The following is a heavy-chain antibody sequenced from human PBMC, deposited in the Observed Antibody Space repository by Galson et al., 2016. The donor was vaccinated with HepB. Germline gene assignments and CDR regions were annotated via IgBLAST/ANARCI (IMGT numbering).Heavy chain of an antibody. J-gene: IGHJ1*01. CDR3: ARGSKTAGVD. CDR1: GYSFPSFA. D-gene: IGHD6-19*01. CDR2: ISGYNGNT. V-gene: IGHV1-18*01. Sequence: SVKVSCKASGYSFPSFAITWVRQAPGQGLEWMGWISGYNGNTNYAQNLQGRITMTIETSTNTVYMELRSLTSDDTAVYFCARGSKTAGVDWGQGTLVTVSS.